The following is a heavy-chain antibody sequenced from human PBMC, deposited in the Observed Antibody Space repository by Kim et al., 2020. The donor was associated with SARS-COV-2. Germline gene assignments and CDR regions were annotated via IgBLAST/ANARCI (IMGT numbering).Heavy chain of an antibody. CDR2: IYPGDSDT. Sequence: GESLKISCKGSGYSFTSYWIGWVRQMPGKGLEWMGIIYPGDSDTRYSPSFQGQVTISADKSISTAYLQWSSLKASDTAMYYCARGRDYGDPGYYYYGMDVWGQGTTVTVSS. D-gene: IGHD4-17*01. CDR3: ARGRDYGDPGYYYYGMDV. J-gene: IGHJ6*02. V-gene: IGHV5-51*01. CDR1: GYSFTSYW.